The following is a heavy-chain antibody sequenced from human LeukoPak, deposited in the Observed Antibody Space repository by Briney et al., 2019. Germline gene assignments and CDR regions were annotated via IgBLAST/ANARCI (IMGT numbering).Heavy chain of an antibody. CDR2: INSDGSST. V-gene: IGHV3-74*01. Sequence: GGSLRLSCAASGFTFSNYWMHWVRQAPGKGLVWVSRINSDGSSTSYADSVKGRFTISRDSAKNTLYLQMNSLRAEDTAVYFCATWGSRSSWYVDYWGQGTLVTVSS. D-gene: IGHD6-13*01. CDR3: ATWGSRSSWYVDY. CDR1: GFTFSNYW. J-gene: IGHJ4*02.